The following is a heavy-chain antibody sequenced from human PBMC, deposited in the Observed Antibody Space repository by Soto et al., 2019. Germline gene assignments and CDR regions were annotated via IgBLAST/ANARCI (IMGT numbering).Heavy chain of an antibody. J-gene: IGHJ4*02. D-gene: IGHD1-1*01. V-gene: IGHV3-23*01. CDR2: ISGSGGST. Sequence: GGSLRLSCAASGFTFSSYAMSWVRQAPGKGLEWVSAISGSGGSTYYADSVKGRFTISRDNSKNTPYLQMNSLRAEDTAVYYCAQDLTTLPYYFDYWGQGTLVTVSS. CDR3: AQDLTTLPYYFDY. CDR1: GFTFSSYA.